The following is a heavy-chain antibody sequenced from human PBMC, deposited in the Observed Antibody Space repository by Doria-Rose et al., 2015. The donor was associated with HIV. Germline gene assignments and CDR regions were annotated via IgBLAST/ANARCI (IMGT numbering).Heavy chain of an antibody. D-gene: IGHD6-6*01. J-gene: IGHJ4*02. Sequence: CTVSGGSISSGGYYWSWIRQHPGKGLEWIGYIYYSGSTYYNPSLKSRVIISVDTSKNQFSLKLSSVTAADTAVYYCARDGSGSSPALLWGQGTLVTVSS. CDR1: GGSISSGGYY. CDR2: IYYSGST. CDR3: ARDGSGSSPALL. V-gene: IGHV4-31*03.